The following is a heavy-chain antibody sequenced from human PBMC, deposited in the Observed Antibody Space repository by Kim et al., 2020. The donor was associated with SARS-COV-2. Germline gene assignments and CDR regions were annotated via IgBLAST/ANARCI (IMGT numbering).Heavy chain of an antibody. Sequence: DSVTGRFTISRDNAKSSLYLQMSTLRAEDTAVYYCARVLYGAGSHYYFDLWGQGTLVTVSS. J-gene: IGHJ4*02. D-gene: IGHD3-10*01. V-gene: IGHV3-7*03. CDR3: ARVLYGAGSHYYFDL.